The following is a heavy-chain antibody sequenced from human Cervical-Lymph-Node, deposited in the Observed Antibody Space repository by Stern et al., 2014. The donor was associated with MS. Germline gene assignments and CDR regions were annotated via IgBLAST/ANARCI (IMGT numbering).Heavy chain of an antibody. J-gene: IGHJ6*02. V-gene: IGHV1-69*01. Sequence: VQLGEPGAEVKKPGSSVKVSCKASGGTFSSYAIHWVRHAPAQGLEWIGRIIPLFGTANYAQKFQGRVTITADESTSTAYMELSSLRSEDTAVYYCARGELKEGLVRGMDVWGQGTTVTVSS. CDR1: GGTFSSYA. CDR2: IIPLFGTA. CDR3: ARGELKEGLVRGMDV. D-gene: IGHD1-26*01.